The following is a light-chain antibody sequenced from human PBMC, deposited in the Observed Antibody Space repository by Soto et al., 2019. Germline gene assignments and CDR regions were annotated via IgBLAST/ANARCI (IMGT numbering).Light chain of an antibody. CDR3: KQYGSSPRT. CDR1: QSVSSSY. CDR2: GAY. V-gene: IGKV3-20*01. J-gene: IGKJ1*01. Sequence: EIVLTQSPGTLSLSPGERASLSCRASQSVSSSYLAWYQQKPGQAHRLLIYGAYSRATGIQDRFSGSGSGTDFTLTIRRLEPEDFAVYYCKQYGSSPRTFGQGTKVDI.